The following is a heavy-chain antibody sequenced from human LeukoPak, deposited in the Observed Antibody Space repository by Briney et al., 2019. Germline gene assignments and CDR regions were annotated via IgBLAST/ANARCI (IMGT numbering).Heavy chain of an antibody. J-gene: IGHJ6*03. CDR1: GGSISSSSYY. D-gene: IGHD2-2*01. Sequence: SETLSLTCTVSGGSISSSSYYWAWIRQPPGKGLEWIGSIHYSGSTYYNPSLKSRVTISVDTSKNQFSLKLSSVTAADTAVYYCASAQDIVVVPAAGGGYYYYYMDVWGKGTTVTISS. V-gene: IGHV4-39*07. CDR3: ASAQDIVVVPAAGGGYYYYYMDV. CDR2: IHYSGST.